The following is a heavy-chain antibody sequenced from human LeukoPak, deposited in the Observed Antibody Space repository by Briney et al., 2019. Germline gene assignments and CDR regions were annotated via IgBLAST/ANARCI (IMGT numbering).Heavy chain of an antibody. CDR2: IYSSGNS. D-gene: IGHD3-16*01. J-gene: IGHJ5*02. CDR1: GDSITTNSYW. Sequence: SETLSLTCSISGDSITTNSYWWGWIRQSPGKGLEWIGSIYSSGNSYYNPSLKSRATISPDTSKNHYSLSLTSVTAADTAVYYCARRGIWDLQIGNWFGPWGQGILVTVSS. V-gene: IGHV4-39*02. CDR3: ARRGIWDLQIGNWFGP.